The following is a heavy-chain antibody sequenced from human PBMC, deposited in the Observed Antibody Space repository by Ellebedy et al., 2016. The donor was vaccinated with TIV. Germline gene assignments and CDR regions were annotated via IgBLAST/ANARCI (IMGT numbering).Heavy chain of an antibody. CDR3: AGKIAGYYYGLDV. CDR1: GGSITSYY. V-gene: IGHV4-59*08. Sequence: MPGGSLRLSCTVSGGSITSYYWDWIRQPTGKGLEWIGYTHYSGSTYYNPSLKSRVTISIDTSRNQFALRLTSVTAADTAVYFCAGKIAGYYYGLDVWGQGTTVTVSS. J-gene: IGHJ6*02. CDR2: THYSGST.